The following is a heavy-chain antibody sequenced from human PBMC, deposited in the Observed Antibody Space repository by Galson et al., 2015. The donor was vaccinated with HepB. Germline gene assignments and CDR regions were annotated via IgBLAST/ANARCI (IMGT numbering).Heavy chain of an antibody. J-gene: IGHJ6*02. Sequence: SVKVSCKASGYTFTTYGISWVRQAPGQGLEWMGWISGYSGNTNYAKKFQGRLTMTIDTSARTANMELGSLRSDDTAVYYCARDPYYYDGSGARNFYYYGMDVWGQGTTVTVSS. CDR2: ISGYSGNT. CDR3: ARDPYYYDGSGARNFYYYGMDV. CDR1: GYTFTTYG. D-gene: IGHD3-22*01. V-gene: IGHV1-18*04.